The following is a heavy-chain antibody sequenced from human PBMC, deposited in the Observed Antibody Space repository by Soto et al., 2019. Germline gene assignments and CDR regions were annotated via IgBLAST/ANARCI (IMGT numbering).Heavy chain of an antibody. J-gene: IGHJ3*02. CDR1: GFTVSSND. Sequence: EVQLVESGGGLIQPGGSLRLSCAASGFTVSSNDMNWVRQPPGKGLEWVSIIYSGSSSYYADSVKGRFTISRDNSKNTLYLQMNSLRAEDTAVYYCAREGDAFDIWGQGTMVTVSS. CDR3: AREGDAFDI. CDR2: IYSGSSS. V-gene: IGHV3-53*01.